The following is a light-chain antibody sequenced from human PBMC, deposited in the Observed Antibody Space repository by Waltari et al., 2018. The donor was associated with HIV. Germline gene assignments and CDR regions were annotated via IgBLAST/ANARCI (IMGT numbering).Light chain of an antibody. CDR3: QQYYKWPLT. CDR1: ESVNSN. CDR2: GAS. J-gene: IGKJ5*01. V-gene: IGKV3D-15*01. Sequence: EIVLTQSPGTLSLSPGERATLSCRASESVNSNLAWYQQKPGQAPRLLIFGASTRATGIAARFSGSASGTEFTLTISRLQSEDFAVYYCQQYYKWPLTFGQGTRLEIK.